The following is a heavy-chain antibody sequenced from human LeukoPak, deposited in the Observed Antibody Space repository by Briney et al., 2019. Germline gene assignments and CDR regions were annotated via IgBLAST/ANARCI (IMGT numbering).Heavy chain of an antibody. CDR2: ISWNSGSI. CDR1: GFTFDDYA. J-gene: IGHJ4*02. D-gene: IGHD3-16*01. CDR3: VRDKYDYVWGSFLPNS. V-gene: IGHV3-9*01. Sequence: GGSLRLSCAASGFTFDDYAMHWVRQAPGKGLEWVSGISWNSGSIGYADSVKGRFTISRDNAKNSLYLQMNSLRSEDTALYYCVRDKYDYVWGSFLPNSWGQGTLVTVSS.